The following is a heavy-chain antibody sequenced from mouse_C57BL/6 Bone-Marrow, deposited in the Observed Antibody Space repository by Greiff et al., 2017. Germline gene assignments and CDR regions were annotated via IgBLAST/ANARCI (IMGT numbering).Heavy chain of an antibody. V-gene: IGHV1-39*01. Sequence: EVKLVESGPELVKPGASVKISCKASGYSFTDYNMNWVKQSNGKRLEWIGVINPNYGTTSYNQKFKGKATLTVDQSSSTSYMQLNSLTSEDSAVYYCARSVYCSKYYFDYWGQGTTLTVSS. CDR2: INPNYGTT. CDR3: ARSVYCSKYYFDY. J-gene: IGHJ2*01. D-gene: IGHD2-5*01. CDR1: GYSFTDYN.